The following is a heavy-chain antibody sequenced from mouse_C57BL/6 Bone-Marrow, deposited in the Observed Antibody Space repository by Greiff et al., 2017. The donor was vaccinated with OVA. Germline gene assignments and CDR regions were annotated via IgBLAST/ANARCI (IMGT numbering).Heavy chain of an antibody. D-gene: IGHD2-4*01. V-gene: IGHV1-5*01. CDR3: TRRGIYYDYDDRYFDV. CDR1: GYTFTSYW. Sequence: EVQLQQSGPVLARPGASVKMSCKTSGYTFTSYWMHWVKQRPGQGLEWLGAIYPGNSDTSYNQKFKGKAKLTAVTSASTAYMELSSLTNEDSAVYYCTRRGIYYDYDDRYFDVWGTGTTVTVSS. J-gene: IGHJ1*03. CDR2: IYPGNSDT.